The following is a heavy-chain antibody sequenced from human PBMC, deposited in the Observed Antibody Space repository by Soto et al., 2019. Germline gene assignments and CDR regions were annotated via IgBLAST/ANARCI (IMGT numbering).Heavy chain of an antibody. CDR3: AKSLSASPNYFFDS. V-gene: IGHV3-23*01. D-gene: IGHD1-1*01. Sequence: GGSLRLSCASSGFPFSSYAMSWVRQAPGKGLEWVSGISGSGGITYYADSVKGRFTISRDNSKNTLYLQMNSLRADDTAVYFCAKSLSASPNYFFDSWGQGTLVTVSS. CDR2: ISGSGGIT. J-gene: IGHJ4*02. CDR1: GFPFSSYA.